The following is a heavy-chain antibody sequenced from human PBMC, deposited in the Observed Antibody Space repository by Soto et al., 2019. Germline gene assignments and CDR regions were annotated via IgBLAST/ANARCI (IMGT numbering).Heavy chain of an antibody. J-gene: IGHJ4*03. CDR1: GGTFSSYA. Sequence: ASVKVSCKASGGTFSSYAISWVRQAPGQGLEWMGGIIPIFGTANYAQKFQGRVTITADKSTSTAYMELSSLRSEDTAVYYCARDHDSGIVVVPGSFDYWGPGTTVTVSS. CDR2: IIPIFGTA. D-gene: IGHD3-22*01. CDR3: ARDHDSGIVVVPGSFDY. V-gene: IGHV1-69*06.